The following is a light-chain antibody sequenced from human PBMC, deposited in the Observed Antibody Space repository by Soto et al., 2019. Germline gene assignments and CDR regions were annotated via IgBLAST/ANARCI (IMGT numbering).Light chain of an antibody. V-gene: IGKV3-20*01. CDR1: QTVPSR. J-gene: IGKJ1*01. CDR2: GAF. CDR3: QQYGSSPRT. Sequence: EIVLTQSPATLSVSPGEGVTLSCRASQTVPSRIAWYQQKPGQAPRLLIYGAFKRATGIPDRFSGSGSGTDFTLTISRMEPEDFAVYCCQQYGSSPRTFGQGTKVDIK.